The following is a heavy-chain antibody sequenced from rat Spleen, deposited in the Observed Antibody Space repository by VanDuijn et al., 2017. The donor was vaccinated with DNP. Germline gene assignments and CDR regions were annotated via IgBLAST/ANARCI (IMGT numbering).Heavy chain of an antibody. V-gene: IGHV5S23*01. CDR3: AKDGNYGFVMDA. J-gene: IGHJ4*01. CDR2: ISPSGGST. Sequence: EVQLVESGGGLVQPGRSLKLSCAASGFTFSNYDMAWVRQAPTKGLEWVTSISPSGGSTYSRDSVKGRFTVSRDNAKSSLYLQMDSLRSEDTAIYYCAKDGNYGFVMDAWGQGTSVTVSS. D-gene: IGHD1-11*01. CDR1: GFTFSNYD.